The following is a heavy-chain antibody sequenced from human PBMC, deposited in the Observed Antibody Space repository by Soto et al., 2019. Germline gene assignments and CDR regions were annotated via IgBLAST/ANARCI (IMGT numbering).Heavy chain of an antibody. CDR3: ARGPVGYDFWSGYYTRLSHTRFDY. CDR2: INHSGST. J-gene: IGHJ4*02. V-gene: IGHV4-34*01. D-gene: IGHD3-3*01. Sequence: KTSETLSLTCAVYGGSFSGYYWSWIRQPPGKGLEWIGEINHSGSTNYNPSLKSRVTISVDTSKNQFSLKLSSVTAADTAVYYCARGPVGYDFWSGYYTRLSHTRFDYWGQGTLVTVSS. CDR1: GGSFSGYY.